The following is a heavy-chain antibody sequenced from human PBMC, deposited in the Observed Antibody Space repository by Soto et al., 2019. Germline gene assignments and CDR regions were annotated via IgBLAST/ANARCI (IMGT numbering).Heavy chain of an antibody. V-gene: IGHV4-34*01. CDR2: INHSGST. Sequence: SDTLSLTCAVYGGSFSGYYWIWIRQPPGKGLEWIGEINHSGSTNYNPSLKSRVTISVDTSKNQFSLKLSSVTAADTAVYYCARGRGGYYGSGSYPRYYYYMDVWGKGTTVTVSS. CDR3: ARGRGGYYGSGSYPRYYYYMDV. CDR1: GGSFSGYY. J-gene: IGHJ6*03. D-gene: IGHD3-10*01.